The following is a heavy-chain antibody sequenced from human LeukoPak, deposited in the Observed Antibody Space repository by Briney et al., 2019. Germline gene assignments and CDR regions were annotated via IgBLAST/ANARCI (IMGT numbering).Heavy chain of an antibody. V-gene: IGHV4-31*11. J-gene: IGHJ5*02. D-gene: IGHD3-10*01. CDR1: GGSFSGYY. Sequence: SETLSLTCAVYGGSFSGYYWSWIRQHPGKGLEWIGYIYYSGSTYYNPSLKSRVTISVDTSKNQFSLKLSSVTAADMAVYYCARQLAYGSGSHYLGDWFDPWGQGTLVTVSS. CDR2: IYYSGST. CDR3: ARQLAYGSGSHYLGDWFDP.